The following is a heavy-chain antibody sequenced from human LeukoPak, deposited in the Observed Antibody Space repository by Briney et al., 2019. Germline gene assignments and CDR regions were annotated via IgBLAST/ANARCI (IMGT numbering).Heavy chain of an antibody. D-gene: IGHD3-3*01. V-gene: IGHV4-34*01. CDR3: ASITIFGVVPTTWFDP. CDR2: INHSGST. CDR1: GGSFSGYY. Sequence: PSETLSLTCAVYGGSFSGYYWSWIRQPPGKGLEWIGEINHSGSTNYNPSLKSRVTISVDTSKNQFSLKLSSVTAADTAVYYCASITIFGVVPTTWFDPWGQGTLVTVSS. J-gene: IGHJ5*02.